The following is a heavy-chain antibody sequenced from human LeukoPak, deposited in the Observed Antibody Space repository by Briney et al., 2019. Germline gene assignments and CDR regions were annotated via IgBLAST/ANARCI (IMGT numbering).Heavy chain of an antibody. V-gene: IGHV3-30*12. CDR2: ISYDGNKK. CDR3: ARDCSSTSCYPYYYYMDV. J-gene: IGHJ6*03. CDR1: GFTFSTYG. D-gene: IGHD2-2*01. Sequence: GGSLRLSCAASGFTFSTYGIHWVRQAPGKGLEWVAAISYDGNKKYYADSVKGRFTISRDNAKNSMSLQMNSLRAEDTAVYYCARDCSSTSCYPYYYYMDVWGKGTTVTVSS.